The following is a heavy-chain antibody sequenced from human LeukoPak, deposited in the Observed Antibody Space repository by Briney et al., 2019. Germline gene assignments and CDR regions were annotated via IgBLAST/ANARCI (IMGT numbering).Heavy chain of an antibody. V-gene: IGHV5-51*01. Sequence: GESLKISCEGSGYRFTSYWIGWVRQMPGKGLEWMGIIYPGDSDTRYSPSFQGQVTISADKSISTAYLQWSSLKASDTAMYYCARHFRHCSSTTCYPYYFDYWGQGTLVTVSS. CDR3: ARHFRHCSSTTCYPYYFDY. D-gene: IGHD2-2*01. CDR1: GYRFTSYW. J-gene: IGHJ4*02. CDR2: IYPGDSDT.